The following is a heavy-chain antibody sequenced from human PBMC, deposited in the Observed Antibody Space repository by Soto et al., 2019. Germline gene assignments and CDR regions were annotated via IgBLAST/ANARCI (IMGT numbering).Heavy chain of an antibody. CDR1: GFTFSSYG. J-gene: IGHJ4*02. CDR2: ISYDGSNK. Sequence: ESGGGVVQPGRSLRLSCAASGFTFSSYGMHWVRQAPGKGLEWVAVISYDGSNKYYADSVKGRFTISRDNSKNTLYLQMNSLRAEDTAVYYCAKEGSGSYHFDYWGQGTLVTVSS. CDR3: AKEGSGSYHFDY. V-gene: IGHV3-30*18. D-gene: IGHD3-10*01.